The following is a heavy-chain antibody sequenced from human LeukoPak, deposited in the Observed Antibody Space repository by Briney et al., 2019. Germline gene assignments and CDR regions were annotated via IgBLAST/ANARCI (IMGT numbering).Heavy chain of an antibody. V-gene: IGHV1-2*02. D-gene: IGHD4-17*01. CDR2: INCNSGGT. CDR1: GYTFTGYY. Sequence: ASVKVSCKASGYTFTGYYLHWVRQAPGQGLEWMGWINCNSGGTNYAQKFQGRVTMTRDTSISTVYMELSRLIFDDTAVYYCARDKATVTTPYFDYWGQGTRVTVSS. CDR3: ARDKATVTTPYFDY. J-gene: IGHJ4*02.